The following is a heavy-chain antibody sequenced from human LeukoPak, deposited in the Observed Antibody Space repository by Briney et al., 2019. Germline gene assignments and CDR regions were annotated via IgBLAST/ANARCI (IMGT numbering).Heavy chain of an antibody. D-gene: IGHD3-22*01. V-gene: IGHV3-66*01. J-gene: IGHJ4*02. CDR1: GITVSSKY. CDR2: IYSDGTT. Sequence: GRSLRLSCAASGITVSSKYMSWVRPAPGRGLEWVSVIYSDGTTYYADSVKGRFTISRDNSKNTLYLQMNSLRGEDTAVYYCARVYYFDSTFGNWGQGTLVTVSS. CDR3: ARVYYFDSTFGN.